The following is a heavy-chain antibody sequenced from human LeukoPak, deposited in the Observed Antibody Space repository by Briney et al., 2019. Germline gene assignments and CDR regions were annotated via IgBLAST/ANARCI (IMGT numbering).Heavy chain of an antibody. D-gene: IGHD6-19*01. CDR1: GYTFTNYG. V-gene: IGHV1-18*01. Sequence: GASVNVSCKASGYTFTNYGISWVRQAPGQGLEWMGWISAYNGNTNYAQKLQGRVTMTTDTSTSTAYMELRSLRSDDTAVYYCALYSSGWPDYWGQGTLVTVSS. CDR3: ALYSSGWPDY. CDR2: ISAYNGNT. J-gene: IGHJ4*02.